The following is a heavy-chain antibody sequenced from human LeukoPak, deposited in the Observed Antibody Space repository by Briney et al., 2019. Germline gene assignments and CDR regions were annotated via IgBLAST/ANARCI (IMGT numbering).Heavy chain of an antibody. Sequence: PSETLSLTCTVSGGSISNYYWSWIRQPPGKGLEWIGYIYYTGSSNYNPSLKSRVTISVDTPKKQFSLKLSSVTAADTAVYYCARDLTAGSSWPYWGQGTLVTVSS. J-gene: IGHJ4*02. CDR2: IYYTGSS. D-gene: IGHD6-13*01. CDR1: GGSISNYY. V-gene: IGHV4-59*12. CDR3: ARDLTAGSSWPY.